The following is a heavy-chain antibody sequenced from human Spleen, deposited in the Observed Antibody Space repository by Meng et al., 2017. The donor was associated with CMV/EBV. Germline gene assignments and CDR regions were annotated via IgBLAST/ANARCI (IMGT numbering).Heavy chain of an antibody. J-gene: IGHJ6*02. CDR1: GFTFSSYA. V-gene: IGHV3-30-3*01. Sequence: GESLKISCAASGFTFSSYAMHWVRQAPGKGLEWVAVISYDGSNKYYADSVKGRFTISRDNSKNTLYLQMNSLRAEDTAVYYCARDRVPYYYYGMDVWGQGTTVTVSS. CDR3: ARDRVPYYYYGMDV. D-gene: IGHD2-2*01. CDR2: ISYDGSNK.